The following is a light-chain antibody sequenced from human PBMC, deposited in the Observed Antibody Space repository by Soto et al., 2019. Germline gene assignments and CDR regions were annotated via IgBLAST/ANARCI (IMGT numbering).Light chain of an antibody. CDR2: ENN. V-gene: IGLV1-51*02. CDR1: SSNIGNNY. Sequence: SVLTQAPSVCAAPGQKVTFSCSGSSSNIGNNYVSWYQQLPGTAPKLLIYENNKRPSGIPDRFSGSKSGTSATLGITGLQTGDEADYYCGTWDSSLSAGGVFGTRTKVTVL. J-gene: IGLJ1*01. CDR3: GTWDSSLSAGGV.